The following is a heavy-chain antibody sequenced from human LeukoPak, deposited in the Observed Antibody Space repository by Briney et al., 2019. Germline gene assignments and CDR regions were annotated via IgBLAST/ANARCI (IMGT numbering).Heavy chain of an antibody. V-gene: IGHV4-39*07. CDR3: ASRSFYDSSGYYSP. Sequence: PSETLSLTCSVSGGSISSYYWGWIRQPPGKGLEWIGGIYYSGSTYYNPSLKSRVTISVDTSKNQFSLKLSSVTAADTAVYYCASRSFYDSSGYYSPWGQGTMVTVSS. D-gene: IGHD3-22*01. CDR1: GGSISSYY. CDR2: IYYSGST. J-gene: IGHJ3*01.